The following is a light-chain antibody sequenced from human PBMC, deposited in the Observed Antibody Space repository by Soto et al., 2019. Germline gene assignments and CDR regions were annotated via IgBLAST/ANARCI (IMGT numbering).Light chain of an antibody. CDR1: QSISSY. V-gene: IGKV1-39*01. J-gene: IGKJ1*01. Sequence: DIQMTQSPSSLSASVGDRVTITCRASQSISSYLNWYQQKTGKAPQLLLYAASRLQSVVPSIFSGSGSRTYFTLTISRLQPEYFASYYQQQSYSTPWTFGQGTKVEIK. CDR3: QQSYSTPWT. CDR2: AAS.